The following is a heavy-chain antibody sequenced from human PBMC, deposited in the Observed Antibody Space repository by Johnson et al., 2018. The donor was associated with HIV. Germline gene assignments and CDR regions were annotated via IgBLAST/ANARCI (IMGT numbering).Heavy chain of an antibody. CDR3: ARPHIVVVTAGYAFDI. CDR2: ITGRGTAI. Sequence: QVQLVESGGGLVKPGGSLRLSCAASGFTFSDYYIHWIRQAPGKGLEWLAFITGRGTAIYADSVKGRFTISRDNSKNTLYLQMNSLRAEDTAVYYCARPHIVVVTAGYAFDIWGPGTMVTVSS. V-gene: IGHV3-11*04. D-gene: IGHD2-21*02. J-gene: IGHJ3*02. CDR1: GFTFSDYY.